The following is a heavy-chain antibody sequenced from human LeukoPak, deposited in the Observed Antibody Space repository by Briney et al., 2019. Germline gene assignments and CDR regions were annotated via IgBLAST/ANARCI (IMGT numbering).Heavy chain of an antibody. V-gene: IGHV4-39*01. CDR1: GGSISSSSYY. CDR2: MSYSGST. Sequence: SETLSLTCTVSGGSISSSSYYWGWIRQPPGKGLEWIGSMSYSGSTYYNPSLKSRVTISVDTSKNQFSLNLSSVTAADTAVYYCASHRGYSPPNGMDVWVQGTTVTVSS. CDR3: ASHRGYSPPNGMDV. J-gene: IGHJ6*02. D-gene: IGHD5-12*01.